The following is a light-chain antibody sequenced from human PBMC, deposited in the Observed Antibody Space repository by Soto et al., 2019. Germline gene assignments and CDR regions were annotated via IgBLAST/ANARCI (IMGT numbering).Light chain of an antibody. V-gene: IGKV3-15*01. CDR2: GAS. Sequence: MVMTQSPATLSVSPGERATRSCRASQSVSSNLAWYQQKPGQAPRLLIYGASTRATGIPARFSGSGSGTEFTLTISSLQSEDFAVYYCQQYNNWPPLTFGGGTKVEIK. CDR3: QQYNNWPPLT. CDR1: QSVSSN. J-gene: IGKJ4*01.